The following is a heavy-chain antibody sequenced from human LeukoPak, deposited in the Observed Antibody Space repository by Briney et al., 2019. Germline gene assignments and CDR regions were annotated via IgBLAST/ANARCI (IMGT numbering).Heavy chain of an antibody. D-gene: IGHD1-26*01. Sequence: GKSLRLSLARSGFMFTNAWLDRVRQAPGKGLEWVGRIKSKVDGETADYAAPVKGKFIISRDDSRNTVYLQMSSLEPEDTAVDYCATGGYAFDIWGQGTMVTVSS. CDR1: GFMFTNAW. CDR3: ATGGYAFDI. V-gene: IGHV3-15*01. J-gene: IGHJ3*02. CDR2: IKSKVDGETA.